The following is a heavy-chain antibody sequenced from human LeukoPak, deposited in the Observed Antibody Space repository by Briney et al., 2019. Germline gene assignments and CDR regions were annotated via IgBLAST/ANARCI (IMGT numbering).Heavy chain of an antibody. V-gene: IGHV1-18*04. J-gene: IGHJ5*02. CDR1: GYTFTSYG. Sequence: ASVKVSCKASGYTFTSYGISWVRQAPGQGLEWMGWISTYNGNTNYAQKPQGRVTMTTDTSTSTAYMELRSLRSDDTAVYYCAREKPRPGYSSSWYWFDPWGQGTLVTVSS. CDR3: AREKPRPGYSSSWYWFDP. D-gene: IGHD6-13*01. CDR2: ISTYNGNT.